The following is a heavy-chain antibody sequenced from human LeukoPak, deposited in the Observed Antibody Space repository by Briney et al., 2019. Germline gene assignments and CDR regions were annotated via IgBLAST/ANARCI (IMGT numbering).Heavy chain of an antibody. CDR3: AGNYGPYYFDY. Sequence: QPGGSLRLSWAPSGFTFSSYSMHWVRQAPGKGLEWVAVIWYDGSNKYYADSVKGRFTISRDNSKNTLYLQMNSLRAEDTAVYYCAGNYGPYYFDYWGQGTLVTVSS. D-gene: IGHD3-10*01. J-gene: IGHJ4*02. V-gene: IGHV3-33*08. CDR1: GFTFSSYS. CDR2: IWYDGSNK.